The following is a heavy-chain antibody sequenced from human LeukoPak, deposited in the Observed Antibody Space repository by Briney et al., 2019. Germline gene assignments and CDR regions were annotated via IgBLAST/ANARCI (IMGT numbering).Heavy chain of an antibody. CDR2: IIPIFGTA. D-gene: IGHD5-24*01. CDR1: GGTFSSYA. CDR3: ARGSKEDGYPWGDY. V-gene: IGHV1-69*13. J-gene: IGHJ4*02. Sequence: ASVKVSCKASGGTFSSYAISWVRQAPGQGLEWMGGIIPIFGTANYAQKFQGRVTITADESTSTAYMELSSLRSEDTAVYYCARGSKEDGYPWGDYWGQGTLVTVSS.